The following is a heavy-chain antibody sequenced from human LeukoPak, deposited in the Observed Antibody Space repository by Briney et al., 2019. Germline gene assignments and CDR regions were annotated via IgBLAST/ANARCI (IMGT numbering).Heavy chain of an antibody. CDR3: AKDPNGDYVGAFDS. J-gene: IGHJ3*02. D-gene: IGHD4-17*01. CDR2: ISGSGGST. Sequence: GGSLRLSCAASGFTFSSYAMSWVRQAPGKGLEWVSAISGSGGSTYHADSVKGRFTISRDNSRELLYLQMNSLRVEDTAVYYCAKDPNGDYVGAFDSWGQGTMVTVSS. CDR1: GFTFSSYA. V-gene: IGHV3-23*01.